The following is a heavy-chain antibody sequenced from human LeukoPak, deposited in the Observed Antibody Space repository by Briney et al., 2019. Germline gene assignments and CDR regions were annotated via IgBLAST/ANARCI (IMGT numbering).Heavy chain of an antibody. Sequence: GGSLRLSCAASGFTFSSYGMHWVRQAPGKGLEWVAVTSYDGSNKYYADSVKGRFTISRDNSKNTLYLQMNSLRAEDTAVYYCAKDLEPQLVGAADYWGQGTLVTVSS. D-gene: IGHD1-26*01. J-gene: IGHJ4*02. CDR3: AKDLEPQLVGAADY. CDR2: TSYDGSNK. CDR1: GFTFSSYG. V-gene: IGHV3-30*18.